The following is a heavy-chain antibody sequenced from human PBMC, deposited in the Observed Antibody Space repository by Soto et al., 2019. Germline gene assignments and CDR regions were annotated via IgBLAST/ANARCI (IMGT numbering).Heavy chain of an antibody. D-gene: IGHD1-26*01. V-gene: IGHV4-39*01. CDR2: IYYSGST. J-gene: IGHJ4*02. CDR1: GGSISRSNYY. Sequence: PSETLSLTCTVSGGSISRSNYYWGWIRQPPGKGLEWIGSIYYSGSTYYNPSLKSRVTISVDTSKNRFSLKLRSVTAADTAVYYCARRKLEGATKRFDYWGQGTLVTVSS. CDR3: ARRKLEGATKRFDY.